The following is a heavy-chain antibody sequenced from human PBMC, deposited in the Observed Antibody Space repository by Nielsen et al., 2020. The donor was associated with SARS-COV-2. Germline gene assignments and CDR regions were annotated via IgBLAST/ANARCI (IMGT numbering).Heavy chain of an antibody. J-gene: IGHJ4*02. CDR2: ISDSGSST. CDR1: GFSFNTSA. CDR3: AKDPTALTGGYFDF. D-gene: IGHD2-8*02. V-gene: IGHV3-23*01. Sequence: GESLKISCAASGFSFNTSAMTWVRQAPGKGLEWISSISDSGSSTYYTDSVKGRFTIYRDNSKNTLHLQMNSLRADDTAIYYCAKDPTALTGGYFDFWGQGTLVTVSS.